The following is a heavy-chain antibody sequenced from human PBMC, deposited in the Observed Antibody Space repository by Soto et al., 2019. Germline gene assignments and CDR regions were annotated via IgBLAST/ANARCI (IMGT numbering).Heavy chain of an antibody. Sequence: LRLSCAASGFTLSSYAMHWVRQAPGKGLEWVAVISYDGSNKYYADSVKGRFTISRDNSKNTLYLQMNSLRAEDTAVYYCARDRASYDYGGNSDGDFDYWGQGTLVTVSS. CDR1: GFTLSSYA. CDR2: ISYDGSNK. J-gene: IGHJ4*02. CDR3: ARDRASYDYGGNSDGDFDY. V-gene: IGHV3-30-3*01. D-gene: IGHD4-17*01.